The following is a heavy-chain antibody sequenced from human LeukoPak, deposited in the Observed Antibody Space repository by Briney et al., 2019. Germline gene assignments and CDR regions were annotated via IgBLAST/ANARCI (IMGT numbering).Heavy chain of an antibody. J-gene: IGHJ4*02. CDR1: GFTFSSYA. CDR2: ISYDGSNK. V-gene: IGHV3-30-3*01. CDR3: AKDSGSSSSWSLDY. Sequence: PGGSLRLSCAASGFTFSSYAMHWVRQAPGKGLEWVAVISYDGSNKYYADSVKGRFTISRDNSKNTLYLQMNSLRAEDTAVYYCAKDSGSSSSWSLDYWGQGTLVTVSS. D-gene: IGHD6-13*01.